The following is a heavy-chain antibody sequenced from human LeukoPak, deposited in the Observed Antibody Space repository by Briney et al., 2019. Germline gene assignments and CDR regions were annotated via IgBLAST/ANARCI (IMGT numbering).Heavy chain of an antibody. CDR1: GASISTYY. Sequence: KPSETLSLTCIVSGASISTYYWSWIRKPPGKGLEYLGSISYSGITNYNPALKSRLTLPVDTSRNQLSLKLSSVTAADTAVYYCARGVGTSGDYWGQGTLVTVSS. J-gene: IGHJ4*02. CDR2: ISYSGIT. CDR3: ARGVGTSGDY. D-gene: IGHD1/OR15-1a*01. V-gene: IGHV4-59*01.